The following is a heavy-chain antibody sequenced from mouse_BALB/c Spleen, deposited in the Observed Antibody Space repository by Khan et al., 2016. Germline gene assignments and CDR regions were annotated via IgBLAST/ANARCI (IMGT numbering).Heavy chain of an antibody. D-gene: IGHD2-1*01. Sequence: QIQLVQSGPELKKPGETVKISCKASGYTFTNYGMIWVKQAPGKGLKWMGWINPYTGEPTYAADFKGRFAFSLETSASTAYFQINNLKNEDMATYFCARGGNYVGDYAMDYWGQGTAVTVSS. CDR2: INPYTGEP. J-gene: IGHJ4*01. CDR3: ARGGNYVGDYAMDY. V-gene: IGHV9-1*02. CDR1: GYTFTNYG.